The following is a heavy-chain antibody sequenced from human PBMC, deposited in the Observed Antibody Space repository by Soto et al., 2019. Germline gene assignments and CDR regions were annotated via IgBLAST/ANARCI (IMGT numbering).Heavy chain of an antibody. CDR2: IYYSGST. D-gene: IGHD6-13*01. CDR1: GGSISSYD. V-gene: IGHV4-59*01. Sequence: SETLSLTCTVSGGSISSYDWSWIRQPPGKGLEWIGYIYYSGSTKYNPSLKSRVTVSVDTSKNQFSLKLSSVTAADTAVYYCARGSHGYYYYGMDVWGQGTTVTVSS. CDR3: ARGSHGYYYYGMDV. J-gene: IGHJ6*02.